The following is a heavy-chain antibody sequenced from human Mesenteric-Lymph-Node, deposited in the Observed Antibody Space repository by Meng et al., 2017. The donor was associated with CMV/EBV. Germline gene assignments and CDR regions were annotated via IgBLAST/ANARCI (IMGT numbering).Heavy chain of an antibody. CDR3: AKDGDVLLWFGELLSGHPEYYYYGMDV. CDR1: GFTFSRYA. CDR2: IYSGGSST. D-gene: IGHD3-10*01. J-gene: IGHJ6*02. V-gene: IGHV3-23*03. Sequence: GESLEISCAASGFTFSRYAMSWVRQAPGKGLEWVSVIYSGGSSTYYADSVKGRFTISRDNSKNTLYLQMNSLRAEDTAVYYCAKDGDVLLWFGELLSGHPEYYYYGMDVWGQGTTVTVSS.